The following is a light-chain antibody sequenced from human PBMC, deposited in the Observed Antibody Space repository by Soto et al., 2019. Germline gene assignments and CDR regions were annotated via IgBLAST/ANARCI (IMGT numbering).Light chain of an antibody. CDR1: SDVGAYRY. Sequence: QSALTQPASVSGSPGQSITISCTGSDVGAYRYVSWYQQHPGKAPRLRIYDVSNRPSGVSDRFSCSKSGNTASLTISGLQPEDEAYFFCSSYTGGNARVVFGGGTKLTVL. J-gene: IGLJ2*01. CDR2: DVS. CDR3: SSYTGGNARVV. V-gene: IGLV2-14*01.